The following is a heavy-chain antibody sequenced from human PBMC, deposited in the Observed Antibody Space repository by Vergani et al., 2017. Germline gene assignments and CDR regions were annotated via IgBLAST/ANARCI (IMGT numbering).Heavy chain of an antibody. CDR3: ARGIAARYYYYMAV. CDR1: GGSISSYY. J-gene: IGHJ6*03. CDR2: IYYSGST. Sequence: QVQLQESGPGLVKPSKTLSLTCTVSGGSISSYYWSWIRQPPGKGLEWIGYIYYSGSTNYNPSLKSRVTISVDTSKNQFSLKLSSVTAADTAVYYCARGIAARYYYYMAVWGKGTTVTVSS. D-gene: IGHD6-6*01. V-gene: IGHV4-59*01.